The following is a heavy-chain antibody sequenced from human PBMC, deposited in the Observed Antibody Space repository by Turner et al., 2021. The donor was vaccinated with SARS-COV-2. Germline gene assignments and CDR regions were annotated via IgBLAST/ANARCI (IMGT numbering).Heavy chain of an antibody. CDR3: ATVGSLCGVVGPDY. CDR2: IYNNGKT. CDR1: GGPLTRLGNH. D-gene: IGHD3-3*01. J-gene: IGHJ4*02. Sequence: QVQFEESGPRLVKPSETLSLSFSSSGGPLTRLGNHWGWLRQPPGKGLESIATIYNNGKTHYTPYLESRVTIAMDTSKKQVSLNLKSVTAADTAVYYCATVGSLCGVVGPDYWGQGTLVTVSA. V-gene: IGHV4-39*02.